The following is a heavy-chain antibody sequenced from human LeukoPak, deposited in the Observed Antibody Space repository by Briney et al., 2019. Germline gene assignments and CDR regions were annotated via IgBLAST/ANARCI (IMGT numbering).Heavy chain of an antibody. CDR2: ISAYNGNT. D-gene: IGHD3-3*01. Sequence: ASVKVSCKASGYTFTSYGISWARQAPGQGLEWMGWISAYNGNTNYAQKLQGRVTMTTDTSTSTAYMELRSLRSDDTAVYYCARDVYDFWSGPVRDYWGQGTLVAVSS. V-gene: IGHV1-18*01. CDR1: GYTFTSYG. CDR3: ARDVYDFWSGPVRDY. J-gene: IGHJ4*02.